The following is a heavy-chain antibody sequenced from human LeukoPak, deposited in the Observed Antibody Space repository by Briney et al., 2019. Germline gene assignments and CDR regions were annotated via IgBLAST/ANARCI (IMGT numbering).Heavy chain of an antibody. CDR2: INHSGST. D-gene: IGHD3-10*01. CDR1: GGSFSGYY. CDR3: ARGPNGVLLWFGEPYYFDY. J-gene: IGHJ4*02. V-gene: IGHV4-34*01. Sequence: PSETLSPTCAVYGGSFSGYYWSWIRQPPGKGLEWIGEINHSGSTNYNPSLKSRVTISVDTSKNQFSLKLSSVTAADTAVYYCARGPNGVLLWFGEPYYFDYWGQGTLVTVSS.